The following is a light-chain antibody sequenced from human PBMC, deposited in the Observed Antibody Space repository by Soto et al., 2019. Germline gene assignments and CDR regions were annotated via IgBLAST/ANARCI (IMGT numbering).Light chain of an antibody. Sequence: EIVLTQSPGTLSLSPGERATLSCRASQSVSSSHLAWYQQKPGQAPRLLIYGASSRATGIPDRFSGSGSGAEVSLTIRRLVPADIAVYYCQHYYSSPPTDTFGQGTKLEIK. CDR1: QSVSSSH. V-gene: IGKV3-20*01. CDR2: GAS. J-gene: IGKJ2*01. CDR3: QHYYSSPPTDT.